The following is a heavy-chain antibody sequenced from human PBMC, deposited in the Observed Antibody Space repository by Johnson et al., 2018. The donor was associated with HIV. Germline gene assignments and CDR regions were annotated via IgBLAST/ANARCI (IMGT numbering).Heavy chain of an antibody. D-gene: IGHD4-23*01. CDR1: AFTVSSNY. V-gene: IGHV3-66*01. CDR3: AKSPAKDHGGNSGAFDI. Sequence: VQLVESGGGVVQPGGSLRLSCAASAFTVSSNYMSWVRQAPGKGLEWVSVIYSGGSTYSADSVKGRFTVSRDNSKNTLYLQMNSLRAEDTAMYYCAKSPAKDHGGNSGAFDIWGLGTMVTVSS. J-gene: IGHJ3*02. CDR2: IYSGGST.